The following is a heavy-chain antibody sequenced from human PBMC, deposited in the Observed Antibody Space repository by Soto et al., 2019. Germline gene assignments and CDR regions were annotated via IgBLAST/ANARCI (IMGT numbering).Heavy chain of an antibody. D-gene: IGHD6-13*01. CDR2: INPSGGST. V-gene: IGHV1-46*01. CDR1: GYTFTSYY. Sequence: ASVKVSCKASGYTFTSYYMHWVRQAPGQGLEWMGIINPSGGSTSYAQKFQGRVTMTRDTSTSTVYMELSSLRSEDTAVYYCARERSYNSWYGDGYYYGMDVWGQGTTVTVSS. CDR3: ARERSYNSWYGDGYYYGMDV. J-gene: IGHJ6*02.